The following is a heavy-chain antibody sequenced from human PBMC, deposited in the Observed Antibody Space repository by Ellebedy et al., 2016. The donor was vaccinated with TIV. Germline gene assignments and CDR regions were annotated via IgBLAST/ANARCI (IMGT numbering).Heavy chain of an antibody. CDR1: GFTLRSYW. J-gene: IGHJ4*02. Sequence: PGGSLRLSCESSGFTLRSYWLSWLRQAPGKGLEWVANVDPDGGEKHYIDSVKGRFTVSRDNARNLLYLQMNSLGVDDTAVYYCARDGSGYSVLWGQGTLVTVSP. D-gene: IGHD3-22*01. CDR3: ARDGSGYSVL. V-gene: IGHV3-7*03. CDR2: VDPDGGEK.